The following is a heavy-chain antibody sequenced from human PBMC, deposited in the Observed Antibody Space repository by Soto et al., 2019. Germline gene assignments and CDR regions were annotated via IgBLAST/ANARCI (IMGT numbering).Heavy chain of an antibody. CDR3: ARDSDEGGYYYYYYMDV. J-gene: IGHJ6*03. Sequence: QVQLVQSGAEVKKPGASVKVSCKASGYTFTSYGISWVRQAPGQGLEWMGWISAYNGNTNYAQKLQGRVTMTTDTSTSTAYMERRSLRSDDTDVYYCARDSDEGGYYYYYYMDVWGKGTTVNVSS. V-gene: IGHV1-18*01. CDR2: ISAYNGNT. CDR1: GYTFTSYG.